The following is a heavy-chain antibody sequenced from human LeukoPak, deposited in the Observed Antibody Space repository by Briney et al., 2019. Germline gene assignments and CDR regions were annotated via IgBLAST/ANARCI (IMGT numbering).Heavy chain of an antibody. CDR2: IYPGDSDT. Sequence: GESLKISCKGSGYSFTSYWIGWVRQMPGKGLEWMGIIYPGDSDTRYSPSFQGQVTISADKSISTAYLQWSSLKASDTAMYYCARQSPYQLLFPYYYYYMDVWGKGTTVTVSS. CDR1: GYSFTSYW. V-gene: IGHV5-51*01. J-gene: IGHJ6*03. CDR3: ARQSPYQLLFPYYYYYMDV. D-gene: IGHD2-2*01.